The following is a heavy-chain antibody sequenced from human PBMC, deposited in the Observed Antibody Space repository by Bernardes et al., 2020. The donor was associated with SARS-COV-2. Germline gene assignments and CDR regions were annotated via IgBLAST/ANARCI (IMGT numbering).Heavy chain of an antibody. J-gene: IGHJ5*02. CDR1: GYTLTELS. Sequence: ASVKVSCKVSGYTLTELSMHWVRQAPGKGLEWMGGFDPEDGETIYAQKFQGRVTMTEDTATDTAYMELSSLRSEDTAVYYCATARVAGTSDWFDPWGQGTLVTVSS. CDR3: ATARVAGTSDWFDP. CDR2: FDPEDGET. D-gene: IGHD2-15*01. V-gene: IGHV1-24*01.